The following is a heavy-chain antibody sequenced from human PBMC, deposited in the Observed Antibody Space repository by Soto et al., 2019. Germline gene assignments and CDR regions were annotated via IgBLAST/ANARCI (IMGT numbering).Heavy chain of an antibody. V-gene: IGHV4-30-4*01. Sequence: SETLSLTCTLSGGSISSGDWCWSWIRQPPGKGRDGIVYIYYSGSTYYNPSLKSRVTISVYTSKNQFSPKLSSVTAADTAVYFCARASYYDILTYPATFDYWGQGTLVTVSS. CDR3: ARASYYDILTYPATFDY. CDR1: GGSISSGDWC. D-gene: IGHD3-9*01. CDR2: IYYSGST. J-gene: IGHJ4*02.